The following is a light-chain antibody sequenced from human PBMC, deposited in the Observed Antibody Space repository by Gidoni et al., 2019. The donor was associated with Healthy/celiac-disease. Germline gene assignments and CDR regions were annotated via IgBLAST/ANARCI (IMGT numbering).Light chain of an antibody. Sequence: QSVLTQPPSASGPPGQRVTIPCSGSSSNIGSNYVYWYQQLPGTAPKLLIYRNNQRPSGVPDRFSGSKSGTSASLAISGLRSEDEADYYCAAWDDSLSVLFGGGTKLTVL. V-gene: IGLV1-47*01. CDR3: AAWDDSLSVL. CDR2: RNN. CDR1: SSNIGSNY. J-gene: IGLJ3*02.